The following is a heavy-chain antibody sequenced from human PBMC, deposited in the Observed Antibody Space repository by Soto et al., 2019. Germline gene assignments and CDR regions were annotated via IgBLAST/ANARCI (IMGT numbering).Heavy chain of an antibody. CDR2: ISPYNGDT. CDR1: GYTFTTYG. CDR3: ARARSMAHYYYDMDV. J-gene: IGHJ6*03. Sequence: QVQLVQSGPEVKKPGASVKVSCKASGYTFTTYGISWVRQAPGQGLEWMGWISPYNGDTHYAEKFQGRLTMTTDTSATSAYMELRALSSDDRAVYFCARARSMAHYYYDMDVWGKGTTVTVSS. V-gene: IGHV1-18*01.